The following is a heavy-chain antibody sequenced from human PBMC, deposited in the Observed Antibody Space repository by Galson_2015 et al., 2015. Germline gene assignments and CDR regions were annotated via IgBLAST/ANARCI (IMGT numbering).Heavy chain of an antibody. CDR2: ISYDETNQ. V-gene: IGHV3-30*05. Sequence: SLRLSCAASGFTFSSFGMHWVRQAPGKGLEWVALISYDETNQHYADSVKGRFTISRDNSKNTLYLQLSGLRIEDTAVYYCARDASAIHFFYYMDVWGIATTVTVSS. CDR3: ARDASAIHFFYYMDV. J-gene: IGHJ6*03. D-gene: IGHD3-16*01. CDR1: GFTFSSFG.